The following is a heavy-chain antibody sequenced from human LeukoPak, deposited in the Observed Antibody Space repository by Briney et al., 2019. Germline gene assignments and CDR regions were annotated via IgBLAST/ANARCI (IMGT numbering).Heavy chain of an antibody. CDR2: VKQDGSEK. Sequence: GGSLRLSCAASGFTFSSYWMTWVRQAPGKGLEWVANVKQDGSEKRYVDSVKGRFTISRDNAKNSLYLQMNSLRAEDTAVYYCARHPDHWFDPWGQGTLVTVSS. J-gene: IGHJ5*02. V-gene: IGHV3-7*01. CDR1: GFTFSSYW. CDR3: ARHPDHWFDP.